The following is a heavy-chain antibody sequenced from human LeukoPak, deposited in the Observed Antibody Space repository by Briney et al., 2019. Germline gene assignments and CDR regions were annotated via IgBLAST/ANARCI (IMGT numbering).Heavy chain of an antibody. J-gene: IGHJ4*02. D-gene: IGHD6-13*01. CDR1: GSTFSSYA. Sequence: SVKLSCKASGSTFSSYAISWVRHAHGQGLGSMGGIIPIIGTATNAQKYHGRVTITADESTSTAYMELSSMRSEDTAVYYCARKSGQQFDYWGQGTLVTVSS. CDR2: IIPIIGTA. V-gene: IGHV1-69*13. CDR3: ARKSGQQFDY.